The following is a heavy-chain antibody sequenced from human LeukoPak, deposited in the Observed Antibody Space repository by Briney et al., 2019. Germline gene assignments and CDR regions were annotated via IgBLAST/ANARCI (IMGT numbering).Heavy chain of an antibody. CDR2: IYYSGST. D-gene: IGHD3-10*02. J-gene: IGHJ5*02. CDR3: ARGRNYARGPKNWFDP. CDR1: GGSISSSSYY. Sequence: SETLSLTCTVSGGSISSSSYYWGWIRQPPGKGLEWIGSIYYSGSTYYNPSLKSRVTISVDTSKNQFSLKLSSVTAADTAVYYCARGRNYARGPKNWFDPWGQGTLVTVSS. V-gene: IGHV4-39*07.